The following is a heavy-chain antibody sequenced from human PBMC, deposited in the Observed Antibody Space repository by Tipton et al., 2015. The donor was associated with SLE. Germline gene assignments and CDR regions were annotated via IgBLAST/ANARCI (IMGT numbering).Heavy chain of an antibody. Sequence: TLSLTCAVYGGSFSAYYWSWIRQPPGKGLEWIGEINHSGSTNYNPSLKSRVTISVDTSKNQFSLKLSSVTAADTAVYYCARGEEGGKTFDYWGQGTPVTVSS. V-gene: IGHV4-34*01. CDR2: INHSGST. D-gene: IGHD1-26*01. CDR1: GGSFSAYY. J-gene: IGHJ4*02. CDR3: ARGEEGGKTFDY.